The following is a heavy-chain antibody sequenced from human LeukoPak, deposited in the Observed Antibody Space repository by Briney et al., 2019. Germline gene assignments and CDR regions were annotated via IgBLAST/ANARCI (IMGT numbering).Heavy chain of an antibody. Sequence: KSGGSLRLSWAASGFTLSSYAMSWVRQAPGKGLECVSAISGRGGSTYYADSVKGRFTISRDNSKNALYLQMNSLRAEDTAVYYCAKDRKRITIFGVVIISNPNSLDYWGQGTLVTVSS. CDR3: AKDRKRITIFGVVIISNPNSLDY. D-gene: IGHD3-3*01. J-gene: IGHJ4*02. CDR2: ISGRGGST. V-gene: IGHV3-23*01. CDR1: GFTLSSYA.